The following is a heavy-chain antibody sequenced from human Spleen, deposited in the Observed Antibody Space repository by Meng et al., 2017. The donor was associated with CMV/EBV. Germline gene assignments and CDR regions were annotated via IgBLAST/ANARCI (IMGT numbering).Heavy chain of an antibody. Sequence: GESLKISCAASGFTFSRYAMNWVRQAPGKGLEWVSAISGGGDRTYYADSVKGRFSISRDNSKNTLYLQMDSLRAEDKAVYFCAKAPQGYCTSTSCYSHWYFDLWGRGTLVTVSS. CDR2: ISGGGDRT. CDR3: AKAPQGYCTSTSCYSHWYFDL. D-gene: IGHD2-2*01. V-gene: IGHV3-23*01. CDR1: GFTFSRYA. J-gene: IGHJ2*01.